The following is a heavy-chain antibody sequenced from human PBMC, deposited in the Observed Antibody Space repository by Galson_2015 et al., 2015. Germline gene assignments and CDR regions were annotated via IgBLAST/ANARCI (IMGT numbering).Heavy chain of an antibody. J-gene: IGHJ4*02. D-gene: IGHD3-22*01. CDR2: VTSDGGST. Sequence: SLRLSCAASGFTFSRYAMHWVRQAPGKGLEYVSSVTSDGGSTYYADSVKGRFTISRDNSKNTLCLQMGSLRAEDMAVYYCARIFYDNGDYYYDYWGQGTLVTVSS. V-gene: IGHV3-64*02. CDR3: ARIFYDNGDYYYDY. CDR1: GFTFSRYA.